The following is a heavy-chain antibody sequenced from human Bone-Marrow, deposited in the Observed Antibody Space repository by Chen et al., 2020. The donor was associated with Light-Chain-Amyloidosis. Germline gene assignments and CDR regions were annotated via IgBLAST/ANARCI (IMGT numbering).Heavy chain of an antibody. CDR2: IYPDDSDA. J-gene: IGHJ4*02. Sequence: GWVLQMPGKGLEWMGVIYPDDSDARYSPSFEGQVTISADKSITTAYLQWRSLKASDTAMYYCARRRDGYNFDYWGQGTLVTVSS. V-gene: IGHV5-51*01. CDR3: ARRRDGYNFDY. D-gene: IGHD5-12*01.